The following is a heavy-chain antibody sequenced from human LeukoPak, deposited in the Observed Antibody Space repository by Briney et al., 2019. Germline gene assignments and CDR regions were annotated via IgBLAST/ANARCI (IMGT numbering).Heavy chain of an antibody. CDR1: GGSISSSSYY. Sequence: SETLSLTCTVSGGSISSSSYYWGWIRQPPGKGLEWIGSIYYSGSTYYNPSLKSRVTISVDTSKNQFSLKLSSVTAADTAVYYCARASSGWYNWFDPWGQGTLVTVSS. V-gene: IGHV4-39*07. J-gene: IGHJ5*02. CDR3: ARASSGWYNWFDP. CDR2: IYYSGST. D-gene: IGHD6-19*01.